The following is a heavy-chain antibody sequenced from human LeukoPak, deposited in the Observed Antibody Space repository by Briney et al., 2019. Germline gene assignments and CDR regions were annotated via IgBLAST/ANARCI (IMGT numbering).Heavy chain of an antibody. CDR2: ISGRTGST. Sequence: GGSLRLSCAASGFTFSNYYMSWIRQAPGKGLEWVSYISGRTGSTNYADPVMGRFTISRDNGKNSLFLQMNSLRAEDTAVYYCARDQGENYDSSGYYPYWGQGTLVTVSS. J-gene: IGHJ4*02. CDR3: ARDQGENYDSSGYYPY. V-gene: IGHV3-11*06. D-gene: IGHD3-22*01. CDR1: GFTFSNYY.